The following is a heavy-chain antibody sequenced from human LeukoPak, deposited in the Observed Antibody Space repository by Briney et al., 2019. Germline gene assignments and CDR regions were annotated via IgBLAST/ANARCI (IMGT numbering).Heavy chain of an antibody. CDR3: TKSHCYGSGSIDY. Sequence: GGSLRLSCAASGFTFSSYAMSWVSQAPGKGLAWISTVSASGDSTSYADSVKGRFTISRDNSKNALYLQVNSLRADDAALYYCTKSHCYGSGSIDYWGQGTLVTVSS. V-gene: IGHV3-23*01. D-gene: IGHD3-10*01. J-gene: IGHJ4*02. CDR2: VSASGDST. CDR1: GFTFSSYA.